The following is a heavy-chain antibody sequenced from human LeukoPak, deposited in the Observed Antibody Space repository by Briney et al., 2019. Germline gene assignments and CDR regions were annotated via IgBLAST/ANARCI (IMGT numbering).Heavy chain of an antibody. D-gene: IGHD3-10*01. J-gene: IGHJ4*02. V-gene: IGHV3-30*04. CDR3: ARGYYYGSGSYLEVIY. CDR2: ISYDGSNK. CDR1: GFTFSSYA. Sequence: PGRSLRLSCAASGFTFSSYAMHWVRQAPGKGLEWVAAISYDGSNKNYADSVKGRFTIFRDNSKNTLYLQMNSLRAEDTAVYYCARGYYYGSGSYLEVIYWGQGTLVTVSS.